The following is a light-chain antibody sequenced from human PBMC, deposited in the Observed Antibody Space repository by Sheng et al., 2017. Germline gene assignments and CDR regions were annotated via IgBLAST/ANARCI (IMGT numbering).Light chain of an antibody. CDR2: DVS. V-gene: IGKV1-33*01. J-gene: IGKJ2*01. CDR1: QDISSY. Sequence: DIQMTQSPSSLSASIGDRVTITCQASQDISSYLSWYHQKPTKAPRLLIYDVSNLQRGVPPRFSGGGSATHFNLTISSLQPEDIATYFCQQYDTLPYTFGQATKLDI. CDR3: QQYDTLPYT.